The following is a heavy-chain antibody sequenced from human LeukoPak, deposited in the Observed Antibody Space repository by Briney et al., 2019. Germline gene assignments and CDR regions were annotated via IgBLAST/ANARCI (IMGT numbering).Heavy chain of an antibody. CDR2: INPNSGGT. J-gene: IGHJ6*03. CDR1: EYTFTGYY. CDR3: ARLYGDYYYYYMDV. V-gene: IGHV1-2*02. Sequence: ASVKVPCKASEYTFTGYYMHWVRQAPGQGLEWMGWINPNSGGTNYAQKFQGRVTMTRDTSISTAYMELSRLRSDDTAVYYCARLYGDYYYYYMDVWGKGTTVTVSS. D-gene: IGHD4-17*01.